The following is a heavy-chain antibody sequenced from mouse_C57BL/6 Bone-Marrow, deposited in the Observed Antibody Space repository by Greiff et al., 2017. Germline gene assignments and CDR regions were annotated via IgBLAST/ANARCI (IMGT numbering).Heavy chain of an antibody. J-gene: IGHJ3*01. CDR3: ASYGNYIAWFAY. CDR1: GFNIKDYY. V-gene: IGHV14-1*01. Sequence: EVQLQQSGAELVRPGASVKLSCTASGFNIKDYYMHWVKQRPEQGLVWIGRIDPEDGDTEYAPKFQGKATMTADTSSNTAYLQLSSLTSEDTAVYYCASYGNYIAWFAYWGQGTLVTVSA. CDR2: IDPEDGDT. D-gene: IGHD2-1*01.